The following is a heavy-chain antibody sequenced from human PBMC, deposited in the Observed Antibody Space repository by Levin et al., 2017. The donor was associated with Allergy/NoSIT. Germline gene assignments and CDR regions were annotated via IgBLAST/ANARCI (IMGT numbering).Heavy chain of an antibody. CDR1: GFTFNTYA. V-gene: IGHV3-23*01. D-gene: IGHD4-11*01. Sequence: GGSLRLSCAASGFTFNTYAMTWVRHAPGKGLEWLSHISVGSTLTDYAGSVRGRFTVSRDNSKDRLFLDMNNLRAEDTAVYYCAKTMDLPYRGRKSAIREKFYSYGLDIWGQGTTVTVSS. CDR2: ISVGSTLT. J-gene: IGHJ6*02. CDR3: AKTMDLPYRGRKSAIREKFYSYGLDI.